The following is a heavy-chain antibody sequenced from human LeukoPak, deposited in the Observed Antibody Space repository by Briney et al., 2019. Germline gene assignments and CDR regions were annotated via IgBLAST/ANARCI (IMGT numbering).Heavy chain of an antibody. V-gene: IGHV4-30-4*01. Sequence: SETLSLTCTVSGGSIISGDYYWSWIRQPPGKGLEWIGYIYYSGSTHYNPSLKSRVTISVDTSKNQFSLKLSSVTAADTAVYYCARGRDSSGYPHYFDYWGEGTLVTVSS. D-gene: IGHD3-22*01. CDR3: ARGRDSSGYPHYFDY. J-gene: IGHJ4*02. CDR1: GGSIISGDYY. CDR2: IYYSGST.